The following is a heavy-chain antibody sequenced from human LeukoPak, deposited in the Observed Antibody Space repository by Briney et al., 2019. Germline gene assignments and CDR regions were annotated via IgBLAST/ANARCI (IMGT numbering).Heavy chain of an antibody. V-gene: IGHV4-39*01. CDR3: ARHLWAAAAGNWFGP. CDR1: GGSISSSSYY. D-gene: IGHD6-13*01. CDR2: IYYSGST. Sequence: SETLSLTCTVSGGSISSSSYYWGWIRQPPGKGLEWIGSIYYSGSTYYNPSLKSRVTIFVDTSKNQFSLKLSSVTAADTAVYYCARHLWAAAAGNWFGPWGQGTLVTVSS. J-gene: IGHJ5*02.